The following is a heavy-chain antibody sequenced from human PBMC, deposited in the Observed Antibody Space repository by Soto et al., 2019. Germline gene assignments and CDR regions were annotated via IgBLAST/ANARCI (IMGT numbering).Heavy chain of an antibody. CDR2: ISGSGGST. D-gene: IGHD1-1*01. J-gene: IGHJ6*02. V-gene: IGHV3-23*01. CDR3: AKAGWNQGYYYYGMDV. CDR1: GFTFSSYA. Sequence: QPGGSLRLSCAASGFTFSSYAMSWVRQAPGKGLEWVSAISGSGGSTYYADSVKGRFTISRDNSKNTLYLQMNSLRAEDTAVYYCAKAGWNQGYYYYGMDVWGQGTTVTVSS.